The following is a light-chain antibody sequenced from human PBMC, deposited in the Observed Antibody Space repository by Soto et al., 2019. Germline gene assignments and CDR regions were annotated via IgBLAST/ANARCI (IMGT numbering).Light chain of an antibody. CDR1: ESLMYSDGNTY. J-gene: IGKJ1*01. CDR3: MQATHWTRT. V-gene: IGKV2-30*01. Sequence: DVVMTQTPLSLPVTLGQPASISCRSSESLMYSDGNTYLNWFQQRPGQSPRRLIYKVSTRDSGVLHRFSGSGAGADFTLKTSRVEAEDVGVYYCMQATHWTRTFGQGAKVEIK. CDR2: KVS.